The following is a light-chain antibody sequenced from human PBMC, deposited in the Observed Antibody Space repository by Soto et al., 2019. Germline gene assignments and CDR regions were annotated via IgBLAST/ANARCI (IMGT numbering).Light chain of an antibody. Sequence: EIVMTQSPATLSVSPGERATLSCRASQSVSSNLAWYQQKPGQAPRLLIFGVSRRATGVPDRFSGSGSGTDFTLTISRLEPEDFAYYYCEQYSGSPRTFGQGTKVDIK. CDR3: EQYSGSPRT. CDR2: GVS. CDR1: QSVSSN. J-gene: IGKJ1*01. V-gene: IGKV3-20*01.